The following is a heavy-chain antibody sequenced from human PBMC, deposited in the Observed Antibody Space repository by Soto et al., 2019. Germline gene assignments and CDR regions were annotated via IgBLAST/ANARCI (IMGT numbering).Heavy chain of an antibody. Sequence: GGSLRLSCAASGFTFSSYAMSWVRQAPGKGLEWVSAISGSGGSTYYADSVKGRFTISRDNSKNTLYPQMNSLRAEDTAVYYCAKIRGGPTYAFDIWGQGTMVTVSS. J-gene: IGHJ3*02. CDR1: GFTFSSYA. D-gene: IGHD3-16*01. CDR3: AKIRGGPTYAFDI. V-gene: IGHV3-23*01. CDR2: ISGSGGST.